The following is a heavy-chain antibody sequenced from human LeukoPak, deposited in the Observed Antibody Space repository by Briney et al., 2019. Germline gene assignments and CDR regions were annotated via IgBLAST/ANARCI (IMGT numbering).Heavy chain of an antibody. Sequence: PGGSLRLSCAASGFTFSSYAITWVRQPPGKGLEWIGEINHSGSTNYNPSLKSRVTILVDTSKNQFSLKLSSVTAADTAVYYCARAYGFGSYYFDYWGQGTLVTVSS. D-gene: IGHD4-17*01. CDR2: INHSGST. V-gene: IGHV4-34*01. CDR1: GFTFSSYA. CDR3: ARAYGFGSYYFDY. J-gene: IGHJ4*02.